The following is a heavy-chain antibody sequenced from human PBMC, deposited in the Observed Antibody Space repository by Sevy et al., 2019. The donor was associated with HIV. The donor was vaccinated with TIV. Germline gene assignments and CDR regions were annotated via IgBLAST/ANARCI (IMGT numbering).Heavy chain of an antibody. CDR1: GFSLSTYM. CDR3: ARPYGSGSWEAFDV. V-gene: IGHV3-21*01. CDR2: ISYSSNDI. Sequence: GGSLRLSCAASGFSLSTYMMNWVRQAPGKGLEWVASISYSSNDIYYAHSLKGRFTISRDNAKNSLFLQMNSLRAEDTAVYYCARPYGSGSWEAFDVWGQGTMVTVSS. D-gene: IGHD3-10*01. J-gene: IGHJ3*01.